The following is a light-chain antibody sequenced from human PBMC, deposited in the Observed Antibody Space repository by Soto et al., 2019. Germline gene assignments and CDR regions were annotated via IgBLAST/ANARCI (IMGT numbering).Light chain of an antibody. J-gene: IGKJ1*01. Sequence: DIQLTQSPSSLSASVGDRVTITCRVSQTISSWLAWYQQKPGKAPKLLIYKASTLKSGVPSRFSGSGSGTEFTLTISSLQPDDFATYYCQHYNSYSEAFGQGTKV. CDR2: KAS. V-gene: IGKV1-5*03. CDR3: QHYNSYSEA. CDR1: QTISSW.